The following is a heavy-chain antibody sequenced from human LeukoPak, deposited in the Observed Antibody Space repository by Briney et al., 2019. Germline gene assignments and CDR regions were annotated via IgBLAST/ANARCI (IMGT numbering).Heavy chain of an antibody. CDR3: ARDRVGYYYDSSGYFDY. J-gene: IGHJ4*02. CDR1: GFTFSSYA. Sequence: GGSLRLSCAASGFTFSSYAMHWVRQAPGKGLEWVAVISYDGSNKYYADSVKGRFTVSRDNSKNTLYLQMNSLRAEDTAVYYCARDRVGYYYDSSGYFDYWGQGTLVTVSS. CDR2: ISYDGSNK. D-gene: IGHD3-22*01. V-gene: IGHV3-30*04.